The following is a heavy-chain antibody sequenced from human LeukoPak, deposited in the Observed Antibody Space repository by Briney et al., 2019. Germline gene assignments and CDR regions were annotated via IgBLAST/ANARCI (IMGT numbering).Heavy chain of an antibody. CDR2: INPNSGGT. Sequence: GASVKVSCKASGYTFTGYYMHWVRQAPGQGLEWMGWINPNSGGTNYAQKFQGRVTMTRDMSISTAYMELSRLRSDDTAVYYCARYVVPAANNWFDPWGQGTLVTVSS. V-gene: IGHV1-2*02. CDR3: ARYVVPAANNWFDP. CDR1: GYTFTGYY. J-gene: IGHJ5*02. D-gene: IGHD2-2*01.